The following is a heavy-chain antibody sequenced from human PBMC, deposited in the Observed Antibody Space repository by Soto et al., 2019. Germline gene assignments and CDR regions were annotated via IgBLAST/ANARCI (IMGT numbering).Heavy chain of an antibody. V-gene: IGHV3-13*01. CDR3: ARAPWRITGRGLDV. CDR2: IGTAGDT. Sequence: GGSLRLSCAASGFTFSSYDMHWVRQATGKGLEWVSAIGTAGDTYYPGSVKGRFTISRENAKNSLYLQMNSLRAEDTAVYYCARAPWRITGRGLDVWGQGTTVTVSS. J-gene: IGHJ6*02. CDR1: GFTFSSYD. D-gene: IGHD3-10*01.